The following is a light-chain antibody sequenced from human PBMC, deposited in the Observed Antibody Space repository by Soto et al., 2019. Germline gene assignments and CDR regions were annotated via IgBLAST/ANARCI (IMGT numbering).Light chain of an antibody. Sequence: QSVMTQPASVSGSPGQSVTISCTGTSSDVGGYNYVSWYQHHPGKAPKLLIYDFTYRPSGVSHRFSGSKAGNTASLTISGLQAEDEADYYCSSFTSSITYVFGTGTKLTVL. CDR3: SSFTSSITYV. CDR2: DFT. CDR1: SSDVGGYNY. V-gene: IGLV2-14*01. J-gene: IGLJ1*01.